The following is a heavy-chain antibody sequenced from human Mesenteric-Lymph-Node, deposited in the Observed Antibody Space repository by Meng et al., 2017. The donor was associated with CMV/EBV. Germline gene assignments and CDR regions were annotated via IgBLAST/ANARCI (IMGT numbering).Heavy chain of an antibody. CDR3: ASPYDNSGYYSGY. D-gene: IGHD3-22*01. CDR1: GFTFDSYG. J-gene: IGHJ4*02. V-gene: IGHV3-21*01. CDR2: ISSSSSYI. Sequence: GESLKISCVASGFTFDSYGMHWVRQAPGKGLEWVSCISSSSSYIYYADSVTGRFSISRDNAKNALYLQMNSLRVEDTAVYYCASPYDNSGYYSGYWGQGTLVTVSS.